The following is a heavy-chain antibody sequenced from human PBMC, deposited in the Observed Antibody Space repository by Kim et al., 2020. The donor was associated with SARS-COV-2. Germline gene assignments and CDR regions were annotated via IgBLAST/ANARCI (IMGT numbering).Heavy chain of an antibody. D-gene: IGHD6-19*01. CDR3: ARLRSIAVAGTGWFDP. Sequence: LKSRVTISVDTSKNQFSLKLSSVTAADTAVYYCARLRSIAVAGTGWFDPWGQGTLVTVSS. V-gene: IGHV4-59*08. J-gene: IGHJ5*02.